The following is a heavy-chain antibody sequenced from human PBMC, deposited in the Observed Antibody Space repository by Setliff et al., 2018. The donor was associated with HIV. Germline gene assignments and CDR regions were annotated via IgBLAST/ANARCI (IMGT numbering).Heavy chain of an antibody. D-gene: IGHD5-18*01. CDR3: ARVFVDTAVLRVLEYYFDS. Sequence: PSETLSLTCAVYGGSFSGYYWSWIRQPPGKGLEWIGEIDHGGSTSYTPSLKSRITISLDTSKNQFSLRMRSVTAADTAVYYCARVFVDTAVLRVLEYYFDSWGRGTLVTVSS. J-gene: IGHJ4*02. CDR1: GGSFSGYY. V-gene: IGHV4-34*01. CDR2: IDHGGST.